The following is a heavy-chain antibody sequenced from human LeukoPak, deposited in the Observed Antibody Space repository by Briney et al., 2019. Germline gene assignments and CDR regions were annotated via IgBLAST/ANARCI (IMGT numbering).Heavy chain of an antibody. Sequence: GGSLRLSCAASGFTFSSYAMHWVRQAPGKGLEWVAVISYDGSNKYYADSVKGRFTISRDNSKNTLYLQMNSPRAEDTAVYYCARDLDIAVAGTLFDYWGQGTLVTVSS. V-gene: IGHV3-30*04. CDR3: ARDLDIAVAGTLFDY. CDR1: GFTFSSYA. CDR2: ISYDGSNK. J-gene: IGHJ4*02. D-gene: IGHD6-19*01.